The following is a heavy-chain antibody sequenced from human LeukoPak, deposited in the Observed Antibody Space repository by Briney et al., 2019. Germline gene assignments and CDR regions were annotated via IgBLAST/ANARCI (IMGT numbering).Heavy chain of an antibody. Sequence: ASVKVSCKASGYTFTSYGISWVRQAPGQGLEWMGWISAYNGNTNYAQKLQGRVTMTTDTPTSTAYMELRSLRSDDTAVYYCARAGMVRGVIIFYFDYWGQGTLVTVSS. V-gene: IGHV1-18*01. D-gene: IGHD3-10*01. CDR1: GYTFTSYG. J-gene: IGHJ4*02. CDR3: ARAGMVRGVIIFYFDY. CDR2: ISAYNGNT.